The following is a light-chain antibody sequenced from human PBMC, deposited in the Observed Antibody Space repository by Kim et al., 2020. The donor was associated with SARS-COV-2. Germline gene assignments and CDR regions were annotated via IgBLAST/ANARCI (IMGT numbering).Light chain of an antibody. CDR2: GYN. J-gene: IGLJ2*01. CDR1: FSNVGRNT. V-gene: IGLV1-44*01. CDR3: AAWDDNLNGVG. Sequence: GQRVTISCSGSFSNVGRNTVNWWQQFPGTAPKLLIFGYNQRPSGVPARFSGSKSGTSASLAISGLQSEDEADYYCAAWDDNLNGVGFGGRTQLTVL.